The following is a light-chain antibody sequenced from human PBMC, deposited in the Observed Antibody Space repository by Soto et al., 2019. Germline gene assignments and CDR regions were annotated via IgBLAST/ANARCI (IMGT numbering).Light chain of an antibody. CDR2: GAS. Sequence: EIVLTQSPGTLSLSPGEGASLSCRASQSVYNNYLAWYQQIPGQAPRLLIYGASSRATGIPDRFSGSGSGTDFTLTISRLEPEDFAVYYCQHYGSSRWTFGQGTKVDI. CDR3: QHYGSSRWT. CDR1: QSVYNNY. V-gene: IGKV3-20*01. J-gene: IGKJ1*01.